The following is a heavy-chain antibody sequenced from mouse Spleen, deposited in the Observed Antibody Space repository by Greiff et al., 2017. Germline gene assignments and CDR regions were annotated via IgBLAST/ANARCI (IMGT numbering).Heavy chain of an antibody. J-gene: IGHJ4*01. CDR1: GYTFTDYA. V-gene: IGHV1S137*01. D-gene: IGHD2-3*01. CDR2: ISTYYGDA. Sequence: QVQLQQSGAELVRPGVSVKISCKGSGYTFTDYAMHWVKQSHAKSLEWIGVISTYYGDASYNQKFKGKATMTVDKSSSTAYMELARLTSEDSAIYYCARGGAYDGYHYYAMDYWGQGTSVTVSS. CDR3: ARGGAYDGYHYYAMDY.